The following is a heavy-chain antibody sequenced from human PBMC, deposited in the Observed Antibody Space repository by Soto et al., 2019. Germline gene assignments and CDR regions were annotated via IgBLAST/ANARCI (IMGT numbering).Heavy chain of an antibody. CDR3: AKRIKRDPWDYVWGSYRYSYYSGIDV. CDR2: ISGGGGST. D-gene: IGHD3-16*02. V-gene: IGHV3-23*01. J-gene: IGHJ6*02. CDR1: GFTFSSYA. Sequence: PGGSLRLSCAASGFTFSSYAMSWVRQAPGKGLEWVSAISGGGGSTYYADSVKGRFTISRDNSKNTLYLQMNSLRAKDPAVYYCAKRIKRDPWDYVWGSYRYSYYSGIDVWGQGTTVTVSS.